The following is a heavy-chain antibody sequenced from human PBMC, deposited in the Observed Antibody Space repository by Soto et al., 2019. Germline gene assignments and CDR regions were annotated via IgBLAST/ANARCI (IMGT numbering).Heavy chain of an antibody. CDR2: INPSGGST. D-gene: IGHD2-2*02. V-gene: IGHV1-46*03. Sequence: ASVKVSCKASGYTFTSYYMHWARQPPAQGREWMGLINPSGGSTSYAQKFQGRVTITRDTSTSKVYMELSSLRFEDTAVYYCARVYRRGTRCGYVGKNWFDPWGQGTMVTVSS. J-gene: IGHJ5*02. CDR3: ARVYRRGTRCGYVGKNWFDP. CDR1: GYTFTSYY.